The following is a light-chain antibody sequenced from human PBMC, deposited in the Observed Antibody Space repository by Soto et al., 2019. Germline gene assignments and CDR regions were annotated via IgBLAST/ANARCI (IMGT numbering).Light chain of an antibody. CDR3: QKYNSAPLT. CDR2: GAS. J-gene: IGKJ4*01. CDR1: QNIGNK. Sequence: IVMTQSPGTLSVSPGERATLSCRASQNIGNKVGWYQQKPGQAPRLLIYGASTRATGIPVRFSGSGSGTDFTLTISSLQPEDVATYYCQKYNSAPLTFGGGTKVDIK. V-gene: IGKV3-15*01.